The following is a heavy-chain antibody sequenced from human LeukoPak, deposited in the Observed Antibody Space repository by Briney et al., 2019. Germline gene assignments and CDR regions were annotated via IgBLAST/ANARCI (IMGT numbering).Heavy chain of an antibody. CDR1: GYTFTGYY. D-gene: IGHD3-22*01. CDR3: ARDFTSVYYDSSGSG. J-gene: IGHJ4*02. V-gene: IGHV1-2*02. Sequence: ASVKVSRKASGYTFTGYYMHWVRQAPGQGLEWMGWINPNSGGTNYAQKFQGRVTMTRDTSISTAYMELSRLRSDDTAVYYCARDFTSVYYDSSGSGWGQGTLDTVSS. CDR2: INPNSGGT.